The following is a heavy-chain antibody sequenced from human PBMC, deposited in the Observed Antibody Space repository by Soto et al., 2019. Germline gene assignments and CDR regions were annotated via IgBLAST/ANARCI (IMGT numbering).Heavy chain of an antibody. J-gene: IGHJ3*02. Sequence: GGSLRLSCAASGFTFSSYSMNWVRQAPGKGLEWVSSISSSSSYIYYADSVKGRFTISRDNAKNSLYLQMNSLRAEDTAVYYCARDKSTYSSGSTFDIRGQGTMVTVSS. D-gene: IGHD6-19*01. V-gene: IGHV3-21*01. CDR3: ARDKSTYSSGSTFDI. CDR1: GFTFSSYS. CDR2: ISSSSSYI.